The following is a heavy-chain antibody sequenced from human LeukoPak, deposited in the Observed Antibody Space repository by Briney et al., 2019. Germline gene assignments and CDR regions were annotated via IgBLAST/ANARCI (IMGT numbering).Heavy chain of an antibody. CDR3: ARSREWERNDY. CDR1: GFTFSSYW. Sequence: GGSLRLSCAASGFTFSSYWMTWARQGPGKGLEWVANIKPGGSEKYYVDSVKGRFTISRDNAKNSLYLQMNSLRAEDTAVYYCARSREWERNDYWGQGTLVTVSP. D-gene: IGHD1-26*01. V-gene: IGHV3-7*03. CDR2: IKPGGSEK. J-gene: IGHJ4*01.